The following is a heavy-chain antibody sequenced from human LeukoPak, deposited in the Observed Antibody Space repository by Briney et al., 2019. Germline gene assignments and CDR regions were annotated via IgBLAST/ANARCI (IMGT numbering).Heavy chain of an antibody. D-gene: IGHD4-17*01. J-gene: IGHJ3*02. CDR1: GGSISSSNW. CDR2: IYHSGST. V-gene: IGHV4-4*02. Sequence: NTSETLSLTCAVSGGSISSSNWWNWVRQPPGKGLEWIGEIYHSGSTNYNPSLKSRVTISVDKSKNQFSLKLSSVTAADTAVYYCARRRLGPWYGDYVANHVGNAFDIWGQGTMVTVSS. CDR3: ARRRLGPWYGDYVANHVGNAFDI.